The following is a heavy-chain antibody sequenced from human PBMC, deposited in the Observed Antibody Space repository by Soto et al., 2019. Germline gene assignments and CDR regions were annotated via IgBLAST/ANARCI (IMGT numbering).Heavy chain of an antibody. Sequence: SETLSLTCTVSGGSVSSGAYYWTWIRQRPGKGLEWIGYIYYSGSTYYSPSLKSRLSISLDTSKDQFSLRLSSVTAADTAMYYCARARLRAVYAFDIWGQGTMVT. J-gene: IGHJ3*02. CDR2: IYYSGST. CDR3: ARARLRAVYAFDI. D-gene: IGHD5-12*01. CDR1: GGSVSSGAYY. V-gene: IGHV4-31*03.